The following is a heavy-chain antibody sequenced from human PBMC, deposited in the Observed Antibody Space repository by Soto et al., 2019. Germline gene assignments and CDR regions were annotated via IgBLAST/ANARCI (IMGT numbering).Heavy chain of an antibody. Sequence: GESLKISCKGSGYSFTSYCISWVLQMPGKGLEWMGRIDPSDSYTNYSPSFQGHVTISADKSISTAYLQWSSLKASNTAMYYCATLGDYYDSSGSPLYFDYWGQGTLVTVSS. CDR2: IDPSDSYT. CDR3: ATLGDYYDSSGSPLYFDY. V-gene: IGHV5-10-1*01. D-gene: IGHD3-22*01. CDR1: GYSFTSYC. J-gene: IGHJ4*02.